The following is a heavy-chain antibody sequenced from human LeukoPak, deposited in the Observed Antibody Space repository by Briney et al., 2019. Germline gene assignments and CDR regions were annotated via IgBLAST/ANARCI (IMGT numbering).Heavy chain of an antibody. CDR1: GFTFSSYA. J-gene: IGHJ4*02. Sequence: GGSLRLSCAASGFTFSSYAMHWVRQAPAKGLEWVAVISYDVSNKYYADSVKARFTISRDNSKNTLYLQMNSLRAEDTAVYYCAREGTVVRKTSFDYWGQGTLVTVSS. CDR2: ISYDVSNK. CDR3: AREGTVVRKTSFDY. V-gene: IGHV3-30*04. D-gene: IGHD4-23*01.